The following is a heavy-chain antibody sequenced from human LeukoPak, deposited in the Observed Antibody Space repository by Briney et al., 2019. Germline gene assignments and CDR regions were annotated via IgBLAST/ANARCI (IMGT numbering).Heavy chain of an antibody. J-gene: IGHJ3*02. CDR3: ARESSYCSSTSCDAFDI. Sequence: GGSLRLSCAASGFTFSSYSMNWVRQAPGKGLEWVSSISSSSSYIYYADSVKGRFTISRDNAKNSLYLQMNSLRAEDTAVYYCARESSYCSSTSCDAFDIWGQGTMVTVSS. CDR1: GFTFSSYS. CDR2: ISSSSSYI. V-gene: IGHV3-21*01. D-gene: IGHD2-2*01.